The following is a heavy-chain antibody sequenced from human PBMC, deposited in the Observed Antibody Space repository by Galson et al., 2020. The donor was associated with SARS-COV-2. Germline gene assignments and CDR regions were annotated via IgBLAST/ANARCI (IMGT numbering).Heavy chain of an antibody. D-gene: IGHD6-19*01. CDR1: GGSISSSSYY. CDR3: ARLYSSGWYDGGFDY. Sequence: SETLSLTCTVSGGSISSSSYYWGWIRQPPGKGLESIGSIYYSGSTYYNPSLKSRVTISVDTSKNQFSLKLSSVTAADTAVYYCARLYSSGWYDGGFDYWGQGTLVTVSS. J-gene: IGHJ4*02. V-gene: IGHV4-39*01. CDR2: IYYSGST.